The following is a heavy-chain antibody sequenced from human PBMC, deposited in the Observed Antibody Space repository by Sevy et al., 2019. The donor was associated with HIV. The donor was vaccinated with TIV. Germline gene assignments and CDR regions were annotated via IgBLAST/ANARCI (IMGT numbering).Heavy chain of an antibody. V-gene: IGHV3-30*03. D-gene: IGHD3-10*01. Sequence: GESLKISCAASGFTFSSYGMHWVRQAPGKGLEWVAVISYDGSNKYYADSVKGRFTISTDNSKNTLYLQMNSLRAEDTAVYYCARATKASYYYGSGSYSRTYYYYGMDVWGQGTTVTVSS. CDR2: ISYDGSNK. CDR3: ARATKASYYYGSGSYSRTYYYYGMDV. J-gene: IGHJ6*02. CDR1: GFTFSSYG.